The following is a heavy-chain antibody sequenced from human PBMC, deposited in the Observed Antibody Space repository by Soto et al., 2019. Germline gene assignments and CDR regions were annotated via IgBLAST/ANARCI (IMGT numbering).Heavy chain of an antibody. CDR1: GFTFRSYA. CDR3: AREAEALDS. V-gene: IGHV3-30-3*01. Sequence: ESGGGVVQPGRSLTLSCAASGFTFRSYAMHWVRQAPGKGLEWVTVISYDGSDKYYADSVKGRFTISRDNSKNTVYLQMNSLRAEDTAVYYCAREAEALDSWGQGTLVTVSS. J-gene: IGHJ4*02. CDR2: ISYDGSDK.